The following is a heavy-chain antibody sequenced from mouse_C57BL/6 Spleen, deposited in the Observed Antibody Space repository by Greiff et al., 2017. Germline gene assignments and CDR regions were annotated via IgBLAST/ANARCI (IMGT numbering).Heavy chain of an antibody. CDR1: GYTFTSYW. J-gene: IGHJ2*01. CDR3: ARPIYYGSSPFDY. V-gene: IGHV1-64*01. D-gene: IGHD1-1*01. CDR2: IHPNSGST. Sequence: VQLQQPGAELVKPGASVKLSCKASGYTFTSYWMHWVKQRPGQGLEWIGMIHPNSGSTNYNEKFKSKATLTEDKSSSTAYMQLSSLTSEDSAVYYCARPIYYGSSPFDYWGQGTTLTVSS.